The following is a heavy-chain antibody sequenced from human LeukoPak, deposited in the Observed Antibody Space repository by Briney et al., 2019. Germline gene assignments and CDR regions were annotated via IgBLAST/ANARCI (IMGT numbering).Heavy chain of an antibody. D-gene: IGHD2-2*01. CDR3: ARVPIVVVPAAMYVYGMDV. CDR1: GGSFSGYY. J-gene: IGHJ6*04. CDR2: INHSGSN. Sequence: SETLSLTCAVYGGSFSGYYWSWLRQPPGKGLEWMGEINHSGSNNYNPSLKSRVTISVDTSKNQFSLKLSSVTAADTAVYYCARVPIVVVPAAMYVYGMDVWGKGTTVTVSS. V-gene: IGHV4-34*01.